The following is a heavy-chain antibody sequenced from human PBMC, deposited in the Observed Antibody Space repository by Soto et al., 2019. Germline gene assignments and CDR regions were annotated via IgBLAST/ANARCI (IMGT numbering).Heavy chain of an antibody. J-gene: IGHJ6*02. Sequence: QVQLVQSGAEVKKPGSSVKVSCKASGGTFSSYAISWVRQAPGQGLEWMGGIIPIFGTANYAQKFQGRVTITADESTSTGXMELSSLRSEDTAVYYCARDGRGWWPYYYYYGMDVWGQGTTVTVSS. D-gene: IGHD6-19*01. CDR3: ARDGRGWWPYYYYYGMDV. CDR2: IIPIFGTA. V-gene: IGHV1-69*12. CDR1: GGTFSSYA.